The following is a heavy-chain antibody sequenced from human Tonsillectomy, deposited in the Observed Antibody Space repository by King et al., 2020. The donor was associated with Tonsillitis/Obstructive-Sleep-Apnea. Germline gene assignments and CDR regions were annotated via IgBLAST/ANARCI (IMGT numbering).Heavy chain of an antibody. CDR3: ARGSYDSDAFDI. Sequence: TLQESGPTLVKPPQTLTLTCTFSGFSLSTGGVGVGWIRQPPGKALEWLALIYWDDDKSYSPSLKSRLTSTKDTSKNQVVLTMTNMDPVDTATYYCARGSYDSDAFDIWGQGTMVTVSS. CDR1: GFSLSTGGVG. V-gene: IGHV2-5*02. J-gene: IGHJ3*02. D-gene: IGHD3-10*01. CDR2: IYWDDDK.